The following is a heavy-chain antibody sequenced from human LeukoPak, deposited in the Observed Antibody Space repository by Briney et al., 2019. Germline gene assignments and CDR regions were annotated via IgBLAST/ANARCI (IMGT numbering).Heavy chain of an antibody. J-gene: IGHJ4*02. Sequence: PSETLSLTCAVYGGSFSGYYWSWIRQPPGKGLEWIGEINHSGSTNYNPSLKSRVTISVDTSKNQFSLKLSSVTAADTAVYYCARRRWLVLDYWGQGTLVTVSS. CDR2: INHSGST. CDR3: ARRRWLVLDY. V-gene: IGHV4-34*01. D-gene: IGHD6-19*01. CDR1: GGSFSGYY.